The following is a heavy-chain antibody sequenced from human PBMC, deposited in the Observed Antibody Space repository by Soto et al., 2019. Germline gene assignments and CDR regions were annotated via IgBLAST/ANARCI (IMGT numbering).Heavy chain of an antibody. Sequence: QVHLVESGGGVVQFGRSLRLSCAASGLTFSTHAMHWVRQAPGKGLEWVAVMSYDGSSEYYADSVKGRFTISRDDSRNTLYLQMTSLKPEDTAVYYCARDSDARMGREILTDDFDYWGLGTLVTVSS. D-gene: IGHD2-8*01. CDR1: GLTFSTHA. CDR3: ARDSDARMGREILTDDFDY. V-gene: IGHV3-30-3*01. J-gene: IGHJ4*02. CDR2: MSYDGSSE.